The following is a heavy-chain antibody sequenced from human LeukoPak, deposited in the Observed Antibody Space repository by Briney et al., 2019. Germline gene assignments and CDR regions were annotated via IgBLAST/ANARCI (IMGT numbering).Heavy chain of an antibody. CDR3: ARGGWTAAGTAGGVYYFDY. J-gene: IGHJ4*02. CDR2: IYYSGST. Sequence: SETLSLTCTVSGGSISTYYWSWIRQPPGKGLEWIGYIYYSGSTNYNPSLKSRVTISVDTSKNQFSLNLSSVTAADTAVYYCARGGWTAAGTAGGVYYFDYWGQGTLVTVSS. V-gene: IGHV4-59*01. D-gene: IGHD6-13*01. CDR1: GGSISTYY.